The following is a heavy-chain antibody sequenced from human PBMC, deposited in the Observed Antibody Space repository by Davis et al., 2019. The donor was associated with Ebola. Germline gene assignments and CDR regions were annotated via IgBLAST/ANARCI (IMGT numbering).Heavy chain of an antibody. D-gene: IGHD6-19*01. Sequence: AASVKVSCKASGYTFTSYGISWVRQAPGQGLEWLGIINLSGGSTSYAQKFQGRVTMTRDTSTSTVYMELSSLRSEDTAVYYCATTQWLREFDNWGQGTLVTVSS. CDR2: INLSGGST. V-gene: IGHV1-46*01. CDR3: ATTQWLREFDN. J-gene: IGHJ4*02. CDR1: GYTFTSYG.